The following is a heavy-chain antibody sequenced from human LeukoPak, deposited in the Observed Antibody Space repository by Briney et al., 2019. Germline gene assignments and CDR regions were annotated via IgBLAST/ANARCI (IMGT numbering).Heavy chain of an antibody. CDR2: ISGSGGST. J-gene: IGHJ4*02. Sequence: PGGSLRLSCAASGFTFSSYAMSWVRQAPGKGLEWVSAISGSGGSTYYADFVKGRFTISRDNSKNTLYLQMNSLRAEDTAVYYCAKDAYESSGYSHFDYWGQGTLVTVSS. CDR3: AKDAYESSGYSHFDY. D-gene: IGHD3-22*01. CDR1: GFTFSSYA. V-gene: IGHV3-23*01.